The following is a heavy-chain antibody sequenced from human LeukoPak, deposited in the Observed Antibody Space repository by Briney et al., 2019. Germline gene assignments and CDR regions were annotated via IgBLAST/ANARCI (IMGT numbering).Heavy chain of an antibody. J-gene: IGHJ4*02. CDR3: ARGAELYDILTGYPSYFDY. CDR2: IYHSGST. CDR1: GGSISSGGYS. Sequence: PSQTLSLTCAVSGGSISSGGYSWSWIRQPPGKGLEWIGYIYHSGSTYYNPSLKSRVTISVDRSKNQFSLKLSSVTAADTAVYYCARGAELYDILTGYPSYFDYWGQGTLVTVSS. V-gene: IGHV4-30-2*01. D-gene: IGHD3-9*01.